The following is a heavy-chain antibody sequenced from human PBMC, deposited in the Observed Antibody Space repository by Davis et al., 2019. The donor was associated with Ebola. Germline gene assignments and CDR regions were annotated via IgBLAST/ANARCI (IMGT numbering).Heavy chain of an antibody. CDR2: INPHNGNT. CDR3: ARVQFPTTSDH. Sequence: ASVKVSCKASGYTFTNYGITWVRQAPGQGLEWVGWINPHNGNTNYAQNVQGRVTMTTDTSTSTAYMEVGSLRSDDTAVYYCARVQFPTTSDHWGQGTLVTVSS. J-gene: IGHJ4*02. D-gene: IGHD1-1*01. CDR1: GYTFTNYG. V-gene: IGHV1-18*04.